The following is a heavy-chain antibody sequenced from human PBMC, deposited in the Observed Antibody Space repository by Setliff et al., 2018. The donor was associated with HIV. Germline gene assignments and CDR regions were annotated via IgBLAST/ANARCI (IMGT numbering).Heavy chain of an antibody. D-gene: IGHD2-21*01. CDR3: ARVKVVIATFYYMDV. CDR2: ISAYNGNT. Sequence: ASVKVSCKGSGYTFRTYGISWVRQAPGQGLEWMGWISAYNGNTNYAQKLQGRVTMTTDTSTSTAYMELRSLRSDDTAVYYCARVKVVIATFYYMDVWGKGTTVTSP. J-gene: IGHJ6*03. CDR1: GYTFRTYG. V-gene: IGHV1-18*01.